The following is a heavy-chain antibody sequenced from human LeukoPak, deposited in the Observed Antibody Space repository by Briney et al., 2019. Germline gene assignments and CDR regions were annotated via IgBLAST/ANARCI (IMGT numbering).Heavy chain of an antibody. J-gene: IGHJ4*02. Sequence: PGGSLRLSCAASGFTFSSNLMHWVRQGPGKGLVWVSHINSDGRSTRYADPVQGRFTISRDNAKNTVYLQMNSLRAEDTAVYFCARDFSGAIDYWAQGTQVTVSS. CDR2: INSDGRST. D-gene: IGHD3-10*01. CDR3: ARDFSGAIDY. CDR1: GFTFSSNL. V-gene: IGHV3-74*01.